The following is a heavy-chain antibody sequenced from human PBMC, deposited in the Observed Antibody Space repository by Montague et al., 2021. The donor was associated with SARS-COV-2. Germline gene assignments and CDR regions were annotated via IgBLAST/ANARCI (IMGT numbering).Heavy chain of an antibody. J-gene: IGHJ3*02. Sequence: SLRLSCAASGFTFSSYEMNWVRQAPGKGLEWVSYISSSGSTIYYADSVKGRFTISRDNAKNSLYLQVNSLRAEDTAVYYCARDRYGDYDAFDIWGQGTMVTVSS. V-gene: IGHV3-48*03. D-gene: IGHD4-17*01. CDR3: ARDRYGDYDAFDI. CDR1: GFTFSSYE. CDR2: ISSSGSTI.